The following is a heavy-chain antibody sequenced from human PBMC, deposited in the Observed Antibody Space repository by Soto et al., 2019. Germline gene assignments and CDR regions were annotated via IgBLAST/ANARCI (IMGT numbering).Heavy chain of an antibody. Sequence: SAGSPSPSRYYVCRILLDKKKGLEWIGSIFYSGSTYYNPSLKSRVTISVDTSKNQFSLKLSSVTAADTAMYYCACIFFGGNSHGFYYSGMDVWGQWTTVTVS. CDR1: AGSPSPSRYY. V-gene: IGHV4-39*01. J-gene: IGHJ6*02. CDR2: IFYSGST. D-gene: IGHD5-18*01. CDR3: ACIFFGGNSHGFYYSGMDV.